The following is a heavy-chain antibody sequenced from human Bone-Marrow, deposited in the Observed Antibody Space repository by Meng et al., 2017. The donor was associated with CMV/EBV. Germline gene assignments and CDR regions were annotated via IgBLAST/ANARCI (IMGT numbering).Heavy chain of an antibody. CDR2: IIPIFGTA. CDR3: AGEEGFGDILTGIEGGGGMDV. CDR1: GATFSSYA. J-gene: IGHJ6*02. V-gene: IGHV1-69*05. Sequence: SVKVSCKASGATFSSYAISWVRQAPGQGLEWMGGIIPIFGTANYAQKFQGRVTITTDESTSTAYMELSSLSSEDTAVDYCAGEEGFGDILTGIEGGGGMDVWGQGTTVTVSS. D-gene: IGHD3-9*01.